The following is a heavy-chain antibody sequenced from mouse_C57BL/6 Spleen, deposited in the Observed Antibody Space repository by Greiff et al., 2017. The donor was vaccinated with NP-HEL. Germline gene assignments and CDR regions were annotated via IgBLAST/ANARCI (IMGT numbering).Heavy chain of an antibody. J-gene: IGHJ3*01. Sequence: VQLQQSGAELVRPGASVKLSCTASAFNIKDYNMHWVKQRPEQGLEGIGRIDPEDGDIEYAPKFQGKATMTADTSSNTAYLQLSSRTSEDTAVYYCICYYGSSYWAWFAYWGQGTLVTVSA. V-gene: IGHV14-1*01. CDR1: AFNIKDYN. CDR3: ICYYGSSYWAWFAY. CDR2: IDPEDGDI. D-gene: IGHD1-1*01.